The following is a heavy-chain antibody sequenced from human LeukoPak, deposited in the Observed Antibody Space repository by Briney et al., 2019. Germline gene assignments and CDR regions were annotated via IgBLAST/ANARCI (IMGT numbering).Heavy chain of an antibody. D-gene: IGHD3-9*01. CDR1: GGSISSYY. Sequence: SETLSLTCTVSGGSISSYYWSWIRQPPGKGLEWIGYIYYSGSASYNPSLKSRVTISVDTSKNQFSLKVRSVTAADTAVYYCARSLRYFDWWTFDYWGQGTLVTVSS. CDR3: ARSLRYFDWWTFDY. V-gene: IGHV4-59*01. CDR2: IYYSGSA. J-gene: IGHJ4*02.